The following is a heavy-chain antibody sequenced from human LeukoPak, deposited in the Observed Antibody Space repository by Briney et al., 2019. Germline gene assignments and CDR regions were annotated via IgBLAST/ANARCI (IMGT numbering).Heavy chain of an antibody. CDR3: ARMAPYGDYLFDY. J-gene: IGHJ4*02. V-gene: IGHV4-59*01. CDR1: GGSITSYY. Sequence: SETLSLTCTVSGGSITSYYWSWIRQPPGKGLEWIGSIYYSGSTNYNPSLKSRVTISVDTSKNQFSLKLSSVTAADTAVYYCARMAPYGDYLFDYWGQGTLVTVSS. D-gene: IGHD4-17*01. CDR2: IYYSGST.